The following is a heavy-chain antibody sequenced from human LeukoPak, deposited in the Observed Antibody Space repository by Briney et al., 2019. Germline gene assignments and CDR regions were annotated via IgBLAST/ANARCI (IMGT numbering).Heavy chain of an antibody. CDR2: ISYDGSNK. J-gene: IGHJ4*02. Sequence: PGGSLRLSCAASGFTFSSYGMHWVRQAPGKGLEWVAVISYDGSNKYYADSVKGRFTISRDSSKNTLYLQMNSLRAEDTAVYYCAANKMDYWGQGTLVTVSS. V-gene: IGHV3-30*03. CDR1: GFTFSSYG. CDR3: AANKMDY.